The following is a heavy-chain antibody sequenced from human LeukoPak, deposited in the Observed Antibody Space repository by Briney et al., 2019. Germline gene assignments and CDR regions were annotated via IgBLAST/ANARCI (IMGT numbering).Heavy chain of an antibody. CDR3: ARDQRGYYDSSGYHHFDY. D-gene: IGHD3-22*01. CDR2: ISSSSSYI. V-gene: IGHV3-21*01. CDR1: GFTFSSYS. Sequence: GGSLRLSCAASGFTFSSYSMNWVRQAPGKGLEGVSSISSSSSYIYYADSVKGRFTISRDNAKNSLYLQMNSLRAEDTAVYYCARDQRGYYDSSGYHHFDYWGQGTLVTVSS. J-gene: IGHJ4*02.